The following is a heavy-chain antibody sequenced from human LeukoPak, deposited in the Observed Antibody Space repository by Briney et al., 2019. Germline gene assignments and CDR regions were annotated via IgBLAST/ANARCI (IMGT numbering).Heavy chain of an antibody. D-gene: IGHD6-19*01. CDR1: GYTFTSYA. CDR3: ARDLAVAGTDNWFDP. Sequence: ASVKVSCKASGYTFTSYAMHWVRQAPGQGLEWMGIINPSGGSTSYAQKFQGRVTMTRDTSTSTVYMELSSLRSEDTAVYYCARDLAVAGTDNWFDPWGQGTLVTVSS. V-gene: IGHV1-46*01. CDR2: INPSGGST. J-gene: IGHJ5*02.